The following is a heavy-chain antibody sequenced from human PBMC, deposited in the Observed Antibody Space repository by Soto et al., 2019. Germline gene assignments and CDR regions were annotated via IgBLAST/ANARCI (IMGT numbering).Heavy chain of an antibody. Sequence: EVQLVESGGGLVKPGGSLRLSCAASGFTFSSYNMNWVRQAPGKGLEWVSSISSSSSYIYYADSVKGRFTISRDNAKYSLYLQMNSLRAEDTAVYYCARNTYYYGSAYGMDVWGQGTTVTVSS. V-gene: IGHV3-21*01. CDR3: ARNTYYYGSAYGMDV. J-gene: IGHJ6*02. CDR1: GFTFSSYN. D-gene: IGHD3-10*01. CDR2: ISSSSSYI.